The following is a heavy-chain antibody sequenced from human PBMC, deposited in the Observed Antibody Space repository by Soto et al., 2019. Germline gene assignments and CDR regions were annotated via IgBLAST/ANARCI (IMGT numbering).Heavy chain of an antibody. Sequence: QVQLQESGPGLVKPSQTLSLTCTVSGGSISSGGYYWSWIRQHPGKGLEWIGYIYYSGSTYYNPSLKSRVTISVDTSKNQFSLKLSSVTAADTAVYYCARVYDYGDYDEGRSPGPAFDYWGQGTLVTVSS. D-gene: IGHD4-17*01. J-gene: IGHJ4*02. CDR2: IYYSGST. V-gene: IGHV4-31*03. CDR1: GGSISSGGYY. CDR3: ARVYDYGDYDEGRSPGPAFDY.